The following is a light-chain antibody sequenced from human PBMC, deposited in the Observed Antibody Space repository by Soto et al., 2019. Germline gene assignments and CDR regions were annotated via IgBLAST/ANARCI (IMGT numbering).Light chain of an antibody. CDR3: AAWDDSLNAYV. J-gene: IGLJ1*01. V-gene: IGLV1-44*01. Sequence: QSVLTQPPSASGTPGQRVTISCSGSSSNIGSNTVNWYQQVPGTAPRFLIYSDNQRPSGVPDRVSGSKSGTSASQAISGLQSEDEADYYCAAWDDSLNAYVFGTGTKVTVL. CDR2: SDN. CDR1: SSNIGSNT.